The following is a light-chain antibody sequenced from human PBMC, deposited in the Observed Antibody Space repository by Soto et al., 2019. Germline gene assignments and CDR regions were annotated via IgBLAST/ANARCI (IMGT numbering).Light chain of an antibody. CDR2: GAS. CDR1: QSVGSN. CDR3: QQYNNWPPLT. J-gene: IGKJ4*01. V-gene: IGKV3-15*01. Sequence: EIVMTQSPATLSVSPGDRATLSRRASQSVGSNLAWYQQKPGQAPRLLIYGASTRATGIPARFSGSGSGTEFTLTISSLQSEDFAVYYCQQYNNWPPLTFGGGTKVAIK.